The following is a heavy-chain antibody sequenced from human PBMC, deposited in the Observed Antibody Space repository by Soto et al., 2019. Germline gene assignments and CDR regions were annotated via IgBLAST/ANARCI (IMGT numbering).Heavy chain of an antibody. V-gene: IGHV1-46*01. CDR1: GYTFTSYY. D-gene: IGHD5-12*01. J-gene: IGHJ4*02. Sequence: GASVKVSCKASGYTFTSYYMHWVRQAPGQGLEWMGIINPSGGSTSYAQKFQGRVTMTRDTSTSTVYMELNSLRAEDTSVYYCARDLSQDGYNYDYFDYWGQGTLVTVSS. CDR3: ARDLSQDGYNYDYFDY. CDR2: INPSGGST.